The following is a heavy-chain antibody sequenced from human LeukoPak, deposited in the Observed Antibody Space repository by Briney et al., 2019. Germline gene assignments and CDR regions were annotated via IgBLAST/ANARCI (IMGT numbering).Heavy chain of an antibody. J-gene: IGHJ4*02. Sequence: GGSLRLSCAASGFTFGDYGMYWVRQAPGKGLECVASISYDGTDSYYIDSVKGRFTISRDNSKNTLYLQMNSLRAEDTAVYYCAKDQLAPFDYWGQGTLVTVSS. V-gene: IGHV3-30*18. CDR3: AKDQLAPFDY. D-gene: IGHD5-24*01. CDR1: GFTFGDYG. CDR2: ISYDGTDS.